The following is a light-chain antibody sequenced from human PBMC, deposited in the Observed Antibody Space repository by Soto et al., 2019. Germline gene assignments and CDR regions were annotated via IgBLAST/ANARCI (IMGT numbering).Light chain of an antibody. Sequence: DFVMTQSPDSLPVSLGERATINCNSSQIVLSNNNNYLAWFQQKPGQPPRLFIYWASTRGSGVPDRFSGSGSGTDFTLTISNVEAEDVAIYYCQQYHSAPITFGQGTRLEIK. CDR1: QIVLSNNNNY. CDR3: QQYHSAPIT. CDR2: WAS. V-gene: IGKV4-1*01. J-gene: IGKJ5*01.